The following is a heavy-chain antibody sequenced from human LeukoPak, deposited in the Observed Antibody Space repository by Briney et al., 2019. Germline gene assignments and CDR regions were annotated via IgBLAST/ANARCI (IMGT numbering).Heavy chain of an antibody. V-gene: IGHV3-48*03. CDR3: ASRPYSNYVNFYYYYMDV. CDR2: ISSSGSTI. CDR1: GFTFSSYE. Sequence: GGSLRLSCAASGFTFSSYEMNWVRQAPGKGLEWVSYISSSGSTIYYADSVKGRFTISRDNAKNSLYLQMNSLRAEDTAVYYCASRPYSNYVNFYYYYMDVWGKGTTVTVSS. D-gene: IGHD4-11*01. J-gene: IGHJ6*03.